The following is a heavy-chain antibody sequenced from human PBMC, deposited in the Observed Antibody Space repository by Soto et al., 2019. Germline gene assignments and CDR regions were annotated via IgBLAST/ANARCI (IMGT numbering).Heavy chain of an antibody. CDR2: IYSGGST. V-gene: IGHV3-66*01. CDR3: AKIYYYGSGSYYKSRYYYYMDV. Sequence: GGAPRLPPAAPWFTGSSNYMSRVRQGPREGVGWGSVIYSGGSTYYADSVKGRFTISRDNSKNTLYLQMNSLRAEDTAVYYCAKIYYYGSGSYYKSRYYYYMDVWGKGTTVTVSS. J-gene: IGHJ6*03. D-gene: IGHD3-10*01. CDR1: WFTGSSNY.